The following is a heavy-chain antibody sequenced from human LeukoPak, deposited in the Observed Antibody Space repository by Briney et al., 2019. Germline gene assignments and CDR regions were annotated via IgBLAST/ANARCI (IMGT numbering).Heavy chain of an antibody. CDR2: MSYSGGT. CDR1: GGSISSSSYY. V-gene: IGHV4-39*01. Sequence: SETLSLTCTVSGGSISSSSYYWGWIRQPPGKGLEWFGSMSYSGGTYYNPSLKSRVTISVDTSKNQFSLKLSSVTAADTALYYCARHPIQGMGGPFDYWGQGTLVTVSS. J-gene: IGHJ4*02. D-gene: IGHD1-26*01. CDR3: ARHPIQGMGGPFDY.